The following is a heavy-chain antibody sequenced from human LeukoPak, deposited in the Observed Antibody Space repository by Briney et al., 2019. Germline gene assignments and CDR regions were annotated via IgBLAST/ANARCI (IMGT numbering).Heavy chain of an antibody. CDR2: IWFDGSDQ. CDR1: GFTFSSYG. D-gene: IGHD4-17*01. J-gene: IGHJ4*02. Sequence: GGSLRLSCAASGFTFSSYGMHWVRQAPGKGLEWVAVIWFDGSDQIYADSVRGRFTISIDNSKNTLYLQMNSLRGEDTAVYYCARAIDYGDFLDYWGQGTLVTVSS. V-gene: IGHV3-33*08. CDR3: ARAIDYGDFLDY.